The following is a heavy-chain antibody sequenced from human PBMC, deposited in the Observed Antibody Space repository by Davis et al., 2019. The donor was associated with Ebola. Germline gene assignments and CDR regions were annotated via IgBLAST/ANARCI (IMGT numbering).Heavy chain of an antibody. CDR3: ARARGSYSGDY. D-gene: IGHD1-26*01. Sequence: PSETLSLTCTVSGGSISSSSYYWGWIRQPPGKGLEWIGSIYYSGSTYYNPSLKSRVTISVDTSKNQFSLKLSSVTAADTAVYYCARARGSYSGDYWGQGTLVTVSS. J-gene: IGHJ4*02. V-gene: IGHV4-39*07. CDR2: IYYSGST. CDR1: GGSISSSSYY.